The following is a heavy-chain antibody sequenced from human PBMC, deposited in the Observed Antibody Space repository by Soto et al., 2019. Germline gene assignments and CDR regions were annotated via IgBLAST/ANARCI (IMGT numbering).Heavy chain of an antibody. CDR1: GGSISSGDYY. D-gene: IGHD3-9*01. CDR3: ARDRPYYDILTGPSGFDP. Sequence: SETLSLTCTVSGGSISSGDYYWSWIRQPPGKGLEWIGYIYYSGSTYYNPSLKSRVTISVDTSKNRFSLKLSSVTAADTAVYYCARDRPYYDILTGPSGFDPWGQGTLVTVSS. J-gene: IGHJ5*02. V-gene: IGHV4-30-4*01. CDR2: IYYSGST.